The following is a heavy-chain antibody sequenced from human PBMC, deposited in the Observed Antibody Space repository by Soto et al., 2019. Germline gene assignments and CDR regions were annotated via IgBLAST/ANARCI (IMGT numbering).Heavy chain of an antibody. V-gene: IGHV1-69*06. CDR1: GGTFSSYA. CDR2: IIPIFGTA. Sequence: ASVKVSCKASGGTFSSYAMSWVRQAPGQGLEWMGGIIPIFGTANYAQKFQGRVTITADKSTSTAYMELSSLRSEDTAVYYCARSGFTIFGVVIEPQSGTYYYYGMDVWGQGTTVTVSS. J-gene: IGHJ6*02. CDR3: ARSGFTIFGVVIEPQSGTYYYYGMDV. D-gene: IGHD3-3*01.